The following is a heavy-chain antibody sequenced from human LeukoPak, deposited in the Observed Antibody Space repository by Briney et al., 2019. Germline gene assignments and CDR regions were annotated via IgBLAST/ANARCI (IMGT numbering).Heavy chain of an antibody. J-gene: IGHJ4*02. Sequence: GGSLRLSCAASGFTFSSYSMNWVRQAPGKGLEWVSSISSSSSYIYYADSVKGRFTISSDNAKNSLYLQMNSLRAEDTAAYYCARAHPRYYYDFWGQGTLVTVSS. CDR3: ARAHPRYYYDF. CDR1: GFTFSSYS. CDR2: ISSSSSYI. D-gene: IGHD1-14*01. V-gene: IGHV3-21*01.